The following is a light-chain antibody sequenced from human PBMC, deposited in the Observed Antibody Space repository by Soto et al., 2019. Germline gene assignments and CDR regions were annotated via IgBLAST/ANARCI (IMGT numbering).Light chain of an antibody. Sequence: DIQMTQSPSTLSASVGDRVTITCRASQSISSWLAWYQQKPGKAPKLLIYKASSLESGVPSRFSGSGSGTEFTLIISSLQPDDVATYYCQQYKSYPITFGPGTKVDIK. CDR3: QQYKSYPIT. CDR1: QSISSW. CDR2: KAS. V-gene: IGKV1-5*03. J-gene: IGKJ3*01.